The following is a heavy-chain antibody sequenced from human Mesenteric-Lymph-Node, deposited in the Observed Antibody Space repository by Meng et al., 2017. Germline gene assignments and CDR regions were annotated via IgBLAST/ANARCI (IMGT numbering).Heavy chain of an antibody. CDR2: ITGSNK. D-gene: IGHD3-22*01. Sequence: EVQLLESGGGLVQPGGSLRLSCAASGFTFSNYAMSWVRQAPGKGLEWVSVITGSNKYYADSVKGRFTISKDNSKSTLYLQMNSLRTEDTAVYYCARRGDGSGYYLDSWGQGTLVTVSS. CDR1: GFTFSNYA. V-gene: IGHV3-23*05. CDR3: ARRGDGSGYYLDS. J-gene: IGHJ4*02.